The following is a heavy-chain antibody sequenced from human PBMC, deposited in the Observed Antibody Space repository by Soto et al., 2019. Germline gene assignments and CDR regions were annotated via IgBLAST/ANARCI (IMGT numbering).Heavy chain of an antibody. V-gene: IGHV3-72*01. CDR3: AVLVGGSGGRNDMDV. CDR2: IRRKANSFTT. CDR1: GLIFSDYH. J-gene: IGHJ6*02. Sequence: EVQLVESGGGLVQPGGSLRLSCAASGLIFSDYHMDWVRQAPGKGLEWVGRIRRKANSFTTEYAASVKGRFTISRDDSNNSLYLEMKSLKTEDGAVYYCAVLVGGSGGRNDMDVWGQGTTVTVSS.